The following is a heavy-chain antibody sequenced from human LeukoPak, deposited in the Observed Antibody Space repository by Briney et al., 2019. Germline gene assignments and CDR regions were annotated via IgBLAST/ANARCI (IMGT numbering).Heavy chain of an antibody. V-gene: IGHV1-2*02. CDR1: GYTFTGYY. D-gene: IGHD6-19*01. CDR3: ARVTPVAVAYYYYGMDV. Sequence: GASVKVSCKASGYTFTGYYMHWVRQAPGQGLEWMGWINPNSGGTNYAQKFQGRVTMTRDTSISTAYMELSRLRSDDTAVYYCARVTPVAVAYYYYGMDVWGQGTTVTVSS. CDR2: INPNSGGT. J-gene: IGHJ6*02.